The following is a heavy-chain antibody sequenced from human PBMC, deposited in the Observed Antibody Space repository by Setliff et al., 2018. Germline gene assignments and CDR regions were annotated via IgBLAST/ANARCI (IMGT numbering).Heavy chain of an antibody. V-gene: IGHV4-39*02. D-gene: IGHD1-26*01. CDR1: GGSISSSSYY. CDR3: ARSPSSGAYWNPRPFYSDY. J-gene: IGHJ4*02. CDR2: IYYSGST. Sequence: SETLSLTCTVSGGSISSSSYYWGWIRQPPGKGLEWIGSIYYSGSTTYNPSLKSRVTISPDTSKNHFSLKVNSVTAADTALYYCARSPSSGAYWNPRPFYSDYWGQGTLVTVSS.